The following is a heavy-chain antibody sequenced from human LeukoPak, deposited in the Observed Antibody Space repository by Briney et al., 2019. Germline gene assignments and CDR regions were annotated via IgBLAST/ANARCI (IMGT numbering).Heavy chain of an antibody. CDR3: AGHIGPHGGDAFDI. V-gene: IGHV1-2*04. Sequence: GASVKVSCKASGYTFTGYYMHWVRQAPGQGLEWMGWINPNSGGTNYAQKFQGWVTMTRDTSISTPYMELSRLRSDDTAVYYCAGHIGPHGGDAFDIWGQGTMVTVSS. J-gene: IGHJ3*02. CDR1: GYTFTGYY. D-gene: IGHD2-21*01. CDR2: INPNSGGT.